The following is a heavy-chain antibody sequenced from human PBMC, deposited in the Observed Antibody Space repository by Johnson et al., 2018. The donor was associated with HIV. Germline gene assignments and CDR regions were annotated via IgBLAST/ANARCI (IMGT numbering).Heavy chain of an antibody. CDR3: AKGRNTYGGRYRDAFDI. CDR2: ISSAGTDK. V-gene: IGHV3-30*18. D-gene: IGHD1-26*01. J-gene: IGHJ3*02. CDR1: GFTFTSHG. Sequence: QMLLVESGGGLVKPGGSLRLSCAVSGFTFTSHGMHWVRQAPGKGLEWVAVISSAGTDKYYADSVKGRFTISRDNSKNTLYLQMNSLRVEDTAVYYCAKGRNTYGGRYRDAFDIWGQGTMVTVSS.